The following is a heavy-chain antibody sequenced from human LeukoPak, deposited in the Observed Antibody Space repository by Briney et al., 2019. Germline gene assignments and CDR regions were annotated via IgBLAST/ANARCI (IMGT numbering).Heavy chain of an antibody. D-gene: IGHD1-1*01. J-gene: IGHJ4*02. CDR2: IFYTGST. CDR3: ARRGRTGSTFDY. Sequence: SETLSLTCTVSGGSINSGSYYGGFIRQPPGKGLEWIGSIFYTGSTYYNPSLESRVTISADTSKNQFSLKLNSVTAADTAVYYCARRGRTGSTFDYWGQGTLVTVSS. CDR1: GGSINSGSYY. V-gene: IGHV4-39*01.